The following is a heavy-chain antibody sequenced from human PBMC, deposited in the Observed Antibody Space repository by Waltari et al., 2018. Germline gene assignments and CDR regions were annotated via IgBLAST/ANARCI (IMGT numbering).Heavy chain of an antibody. D-gene: IGHD2-15*01. V-gene: IGHV1-2*02. J-gene: IGHJ4*02. CDR1: GYSFTGTL. CDR2: INPGSGST. Sequence: QVQLVQSGAELREPGASVKVSCKASGYSFTGTLIHWVRQAPGQGLEGMGGINPGSGSTNYAQKFQGRVTMTRDTSISTAYVELSSLRVDDTAAYYCATKGVVLPATFDYWGQGTLVTVSS. CDR3: ATKGVVLPATFDY.